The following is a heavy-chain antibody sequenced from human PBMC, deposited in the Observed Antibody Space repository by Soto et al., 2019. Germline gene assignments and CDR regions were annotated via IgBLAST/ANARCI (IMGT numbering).Heavy chain of an antibody. D-gene: IGHD3-16*01. Sequence: EVQLVESGGGLIQPGGSLRLSCAVSGFTVSNNYMSWVRQAPGKGLEGVSVIYSGGYTAYGDSVKGRFTISRDNSKNTQFLQMKPRGADARAFYYGGPQGGGGGYWGQGTLVTVSS. V-gene: IGHV3-53*01. J-gene: IGHJ4*02. CDR2: IYSGGYT. CDR3: GPQGGGGGY. CDR1: GFTVSNNY.